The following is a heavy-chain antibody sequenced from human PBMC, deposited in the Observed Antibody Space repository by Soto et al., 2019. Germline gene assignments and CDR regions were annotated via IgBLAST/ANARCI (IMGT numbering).Heavy chain of an antibody. J-gene: IGHJ4*02. V-gene: IGHV3-43*01. D-gene: IGHD6-13*01. CDR3: AKDMIRAAAGTGMDY. CDR2: ISWDGGST. Sequence: GGSLRLSCAASGFTFDDYTMHWVRQAPGKGLEWVSLISWDGGSTYYADSVKGRFTISRDNSKNSVYLQMNSLRTEDTALYYCAKDMIRAAAGTGMDYWGQGSLVTVSS. CDR1: GFTFDDYT.